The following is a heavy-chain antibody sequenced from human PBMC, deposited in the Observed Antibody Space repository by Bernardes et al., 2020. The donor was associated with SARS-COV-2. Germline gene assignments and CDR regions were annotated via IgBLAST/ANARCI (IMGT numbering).Heavy chain of an antibody. CDR1: GYTLTELS. Sequence: DSVKVSCKVSGYTLTELSMHWVRQAPGKGLEWMGGFDPEDGETIYAQKFQGRVTMTEDTSTDTAYMELSSLRSEDTAVYYCATDYSLQLGATFDYWGQGTLVTVSS. D-gene: IGHD1-26*01. CDR3: ATDYSLQLGATFDY. CDR2: FDPEDGET. J-gene: IGHJ4*02. V-gene: IGHV1-24*01.